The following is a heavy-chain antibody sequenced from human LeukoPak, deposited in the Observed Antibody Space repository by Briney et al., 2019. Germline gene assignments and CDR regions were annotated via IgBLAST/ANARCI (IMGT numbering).Heavy chain of an antibody. V-gene: IGHV3-21*04. J-gene: IGHJ3*02. CDR3: AAEYYDFWSGYPHDAFDI. CDR1: GFTFSNYA. CDR2: ISSSSSYI. D-gene: IGHD3-3*01. Sequence: KTGGSLRLSCAASGFTFSNYAMSWVRQAPGKGLEWVSSISSSSSYIYYADSMKGRVTISRDNAKNSLYLQMNSLRAEDTAVYYCAAEYYDFWSGYPHDAFDIWGQGTMVTVSS.